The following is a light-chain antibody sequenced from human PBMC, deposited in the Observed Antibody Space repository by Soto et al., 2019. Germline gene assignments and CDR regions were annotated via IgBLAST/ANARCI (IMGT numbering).Light chain of an antibody. CDR1: QSVNSRF. J-gene: IGKJ2*01. CDR2: GAS. Sequence: EIVLTQPPGTLSLSPGERATLSCRASQSVNSRFLAWYQQKPGQAPRPLMYGASTRATGIPDRFSGSGSGTDCTLTISRLEPEDFAVYCCQQYGSSPPMYTFGQGTKLEIK. V-gene: IGKV3-20*01. CDR3: QQYGSSPPMYT.